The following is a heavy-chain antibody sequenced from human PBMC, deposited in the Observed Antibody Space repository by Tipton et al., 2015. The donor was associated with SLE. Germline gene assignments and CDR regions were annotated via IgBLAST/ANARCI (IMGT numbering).Heavy chain of an antibody. CDR3: ARTMEPVRGADYMDV. V-gene: IGHV4-59*08. Sequence: TLSLTCTVSGGSISGYYWSWIRQPPGKGLEWIAYIHSSGSTNYNPSLKSRVTISADTSKNQFSLKVSSVTAADTAVYYCARTMEPVRGADYMDVWGKGTTVTVSS. CDR2: IHSSGST. D-gene: IGHD3-10*01. J-gene: IGHJ6*03. CDR1: GGSISGYY.